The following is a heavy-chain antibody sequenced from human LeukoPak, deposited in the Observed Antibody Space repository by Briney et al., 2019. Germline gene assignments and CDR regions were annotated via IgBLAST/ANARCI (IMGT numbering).Heavy chain of an antibody. CDR3: ARIYGSGSSSY. D-gene: IGHD3-10*01. J-gene: IGHJ4*02. Sequence: PSETLSLTCTVPGDSISSSSYYWGWIRQPPGKGLEWIGSIYYSGSTYYNPSLKSRVTISVDTSKNQFSLKLSSVTAADTAVYYCARIYGSGSSSYWGQGTLVTVSS. V-gene: IGHV4-39*01. CDR1: GDSISSSSYY. CDR2: IYYSGST.